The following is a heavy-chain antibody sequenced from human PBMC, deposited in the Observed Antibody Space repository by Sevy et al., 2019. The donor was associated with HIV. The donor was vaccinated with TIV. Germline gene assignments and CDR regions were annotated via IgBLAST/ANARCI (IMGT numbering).Heavy chain of an antibody. J-gene: IGHJ4*02. D-gene: IGHD4-4*01. V-gene: IGHV3-23*01. CDR3: AKLGSTVTAPSTIDY. CDR1: GFTFSSYA. CDR2: ISGSGGST. Sequence: GGSLRLSCAASGFTFSSYAMSWVRQAPGKGLEWVSVISGSGGSTYYAVSVKGRFTISRDNSKNTLYLQMNSLRAEDTAVSYCAKLGSTVTAPSTIDYWGQGTLVTVSS.